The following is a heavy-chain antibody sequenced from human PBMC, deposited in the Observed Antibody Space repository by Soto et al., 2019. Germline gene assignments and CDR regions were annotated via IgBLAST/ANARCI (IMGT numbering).Heavy chain of an antibody. D-gene: IGHD2-15*01. J-gene: IGHJ4*02. CDR3: ARPRGYCSGGSCSPPSY. V-gene: IGHV3-7*01. CDR1: GFTFSSYW. Sequence: EVQLVESGGGLVQPGGSLRLSCAASGFTFSSYWMSWVRQAPGKGLEWVANIKQDGSEKYYVDSVKGRFTISRDNAKNSLYLQMNSLRAEDTAVYYCARPRGYCSGGSCSPPSYWGQGTLVTVSS. CDR2: IKQDGSEK.